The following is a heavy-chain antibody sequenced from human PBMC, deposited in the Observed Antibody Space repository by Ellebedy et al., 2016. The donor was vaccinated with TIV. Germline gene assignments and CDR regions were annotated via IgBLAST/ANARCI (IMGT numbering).Heavy chain of an antibody. CDR1: GYTFTGYY. J-gene: IGHJ3*02. CDR3: ARSYFGGDCYGDAFDI. D-gene: IGHD2-21*02. Sequence: ASVKVSCKASGYTFTGYYMHWVRQAPGQVLEWMGWINPNSGGTNYAQKFQGWVTMTRDTSISTAYMELSRLRSEDTAVYYCARSYFGGDCYGDAFDIWGQGTMVTVSS. V-gene: IGHV1-2*04. CDR2: INPNSGGT.